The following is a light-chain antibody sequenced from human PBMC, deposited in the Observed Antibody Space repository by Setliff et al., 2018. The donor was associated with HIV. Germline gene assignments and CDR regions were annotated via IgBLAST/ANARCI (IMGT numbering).Light chain of an antibody. CDR1: SSDVGSSNR. CDR2: EVS. CDR3: CSSAGTYTYV. J-gene: IGLJ1*01. Sequence: QSALTQPASVSGSPGQAITISCTGTSSDVGSSNRVSWYQQPPGTAPRLMIYEVSSRPSGVPDRFSGSKSANTASLTISGLQAEDEADYYCCSSAGTYTYVFGTGTKVTVL. V-gene: IGLV2-18*02.